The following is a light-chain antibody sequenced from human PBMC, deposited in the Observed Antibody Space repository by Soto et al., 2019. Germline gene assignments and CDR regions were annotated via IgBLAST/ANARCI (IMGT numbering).Light chain of an antibody. J-gene: IGKJ2*01. CDR3: QQTYTTPLYT. V-gene: IGKV1-39*01. CDR1: QPISGY. Sequence: DVQMTQSPFFLSASAGDRIAITCRASQPISGYLNWYQHKPGKAPKLLIRAAYILQPGVPSRFSGSGSGTDFTLTISSLLPDDCATYFCQQTYTTPLYTFGQGTHLEN. CDR2: AAY.